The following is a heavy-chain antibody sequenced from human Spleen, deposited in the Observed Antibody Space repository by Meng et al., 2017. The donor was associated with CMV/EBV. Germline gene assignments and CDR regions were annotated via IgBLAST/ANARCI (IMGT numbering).Heavy chain of an antibody. V-gene: IGHV4-34*01. J-gene: IGHJ6*02. CDR3: ARLAPSYSSSWQSYYYYYGMDV. CDR2: INHSGST. CDR1: GGSFSGYY. D-gene: IGHD6-6*01. Sequence: SETLSLTCAVYGGSFSGYYWSWIRQPPGKGLEWIGEINHSGSTNYNPSLKSRVTISVDTSKNQFSLKLSSVTAADTAVYYCARLAPSYSSSWQSYYYYYGMDVWGQGTTVTVSS.